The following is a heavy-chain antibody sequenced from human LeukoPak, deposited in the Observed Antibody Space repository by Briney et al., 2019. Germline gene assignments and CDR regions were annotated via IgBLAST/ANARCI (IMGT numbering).Heavy chain of an antibody. Sequence: SETLSLTCTVSGGSISSYYWSWIRQPPGKGLEWVGYIYYSGSTNYNPSLKSRVTISVDTSKNQFSLKLSSVTAADTAVYYCARDRAFRGLRGFDYRGQGPLVTVSS. J-gene: IGHJ4*02. CDR3: ARDRAFRGLRGFDY. V-gene: IGHV4-59*01. D-gene: IGHD3-10*01. CDR2: IYYSGST. CDR1: GGSISSYY.